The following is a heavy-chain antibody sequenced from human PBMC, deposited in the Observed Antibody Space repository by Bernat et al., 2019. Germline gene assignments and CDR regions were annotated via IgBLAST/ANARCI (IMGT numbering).Heavy chain of an antibody. V-gene: IGHV3-30*03. J-gene: IGHJ3*02. Sequence: QVQLVESGGGVVQPGRSLRLSCAASGFTFSSYGMHWVRQAPGKGLEWVAVISYDGSNKYYADSMKGRFTISRDNSKNTLYLQMNSLRAEDTAVYYCTRCDGYNYWVAYDIWGQGTMVTVSS. CDR2: ISYDGSNK. D-gene: IGHD5-24*01. CDR1: GFTFSSYG. CDR3: TRCDGYNYWVAYDI.